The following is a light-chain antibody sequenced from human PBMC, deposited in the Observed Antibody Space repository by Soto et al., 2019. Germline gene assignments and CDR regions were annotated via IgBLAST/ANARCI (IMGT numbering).Light chain of an antibody. CDR2: GAS. CDR3: QQYNNWPLT. Sequence: EIVMTQPPATLSVSQGERATLSCRASQSVSSNLAWYQQKPGQAPRLLIYGASTRATGIPARFSGSGSGTEFTLTISSLQSEDFAVYYCQQYNNWPLTFGPGTKVDI. CDR1: QSVSSN. V-gene: IGKV3-15*01. J-gene: IGKJ3*01.